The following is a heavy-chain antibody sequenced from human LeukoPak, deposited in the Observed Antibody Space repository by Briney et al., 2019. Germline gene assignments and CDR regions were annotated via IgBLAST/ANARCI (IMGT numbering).Heavy chain of an antibody. CDR3: AKSGGSSWLSEGWEGWFDP. J-gene: IGHJ5*02. V-gene: IGHV3-23*01. CDR1: GFTFNNYA. Sequence: GGSLRLSCAASGFTFNNYAMSWVRQAPGKGLEWVSAISASGGSTYYADSVKGRFTISRDNSKNTLYLQMNSLRAEDTAVYYCAKSGGSSWLSEGWEGWFDPWGQGTLVTVSS. CDR2: ISASGGST. D-gene: IGHD6-13*01.